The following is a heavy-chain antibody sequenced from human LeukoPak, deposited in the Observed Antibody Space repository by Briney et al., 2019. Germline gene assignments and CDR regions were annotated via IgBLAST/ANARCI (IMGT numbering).Heavy chain of an antibody. V-gene: IGHV1-8*03. Sequence: ASVKVSCKASGYTFTSYDINWVRQATGQGLEWMGWMNPNSGNTGYAQKFQGRVTITRNTSISTAYMELSSLRSEDTAVYYCARAGMVRGVYDAFDIWGQGTMVTVSS. D-gene: IGHD3-10*01. CDR3: ARAGMVRGVYDAFDI. CDR1: GYTFTSYD. J-gene: IGHJ3*02. CDR2: MNPNSGNT.